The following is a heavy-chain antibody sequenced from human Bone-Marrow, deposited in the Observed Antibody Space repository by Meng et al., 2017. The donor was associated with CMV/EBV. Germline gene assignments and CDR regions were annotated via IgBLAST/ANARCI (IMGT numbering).Heavy chain of an antibody. CDR1: GGSFSGYY. D-gene: IGHD3-3*01. J-gene: IGHJ5*02. CDR3: ARQNDFWSGSNWFDP. CDR2: INHSGST. Sequence: GSLRLSCAVYGGSFSGYYWSWIRQPPGKGLEWIGEINHSGSTNYNPSLKSRVTISADKSISTAYLQWSSLKASDTAMYYCARQNDFWSGSNWFDPWGQGTLVTVSS. V-gene: IGHV4-34*01.